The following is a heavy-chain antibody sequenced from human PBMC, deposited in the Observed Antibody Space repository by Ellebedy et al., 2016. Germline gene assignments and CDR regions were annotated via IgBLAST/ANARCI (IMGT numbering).Heavy chain of an antibody. CDR1: GGSLSSAGYY. D-gene: IGHD3-16*01. V-gene: IGHV4-61*08. CDR3: ARGGRPGGYYYYMDV. Sequence: SETLSLTXTVSGGSLSSAGYYWGWIRQSPGKALEWITYIFHTGKTKYNPSLESRVTISLDKSNSQYSLRLTSVTAADTGVYFCARGGRPGGYYYYMDVWGKGTTVTVSS. CDR2: IFHTGKT. J-gene: IGHJ6*03.